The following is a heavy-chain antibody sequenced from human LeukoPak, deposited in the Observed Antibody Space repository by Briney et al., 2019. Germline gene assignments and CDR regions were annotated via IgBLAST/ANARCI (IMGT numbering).Heavy chain of an antibody. Sequence: GGSLRLSCAASGFTFDDYGMSWVRQAPGKGLEWASGSWNGGRTGYADSVMGRFTISRDSAKNSLYLQMNSLRAEDTAFYYCARDYCSGGSCYGGHDYWGQGTLVTVSS. J-gene: IGHJ4*02. CDR3: ARDYCSGGSCYGGHDY. CDR1: GFTFDDYG. CDR2: SWNGGRT. V-gene: IGHV3-20*04. D-gene: IGHD2-15*01.